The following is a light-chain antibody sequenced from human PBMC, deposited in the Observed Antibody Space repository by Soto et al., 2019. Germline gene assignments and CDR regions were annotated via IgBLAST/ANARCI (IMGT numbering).Light chain of an antibody. Sequence: SVSARERDRVSMTSRARQSISSWLAWYQQKPGKAPKLLIYDASSLESGVPSRFSGRGSGAEYTLALGRLVPEGFSTHECQPSDSCWTIDQGTRLEVK. V-gene: IGKV1-5*01. CDR2: DAS. J-gene: IGKJ5*01. CDR1: QSISSW. CDR3: QPSDSCWT.